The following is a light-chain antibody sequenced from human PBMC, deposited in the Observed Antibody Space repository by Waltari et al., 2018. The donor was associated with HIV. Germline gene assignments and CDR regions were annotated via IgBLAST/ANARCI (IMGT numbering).Light chain of an antibody. J-gene: IGLJ2*01. CDR3: SSFTSYATVL. Sequence: QSALTQPASVSGSPGQAVNISCTGTSSDVGGYKYVSWYQQHPGKVPKFLIFQINNRGPVFSSRFSGSKAGNTATLAISGLQAEDEADYYCSSFTSYATVLFGGGTKLTV. V-gene: IGLV2-14*03. CDR2: QIN. CDR1: SSDVGGYKY.